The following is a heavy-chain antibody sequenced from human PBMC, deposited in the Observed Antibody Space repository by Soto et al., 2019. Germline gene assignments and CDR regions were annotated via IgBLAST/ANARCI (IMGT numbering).Heavy chain of an antibody. D-gene: IGHD4-4*01. J-gene: IGHJ4*02. CDR3: ARGGVYSNYVGDY. V-gene: IGHV3-21*01. CDR2: ISSSSSYI. CDR1: GFTFSSYS. Sequence: GGSRLSCAASGFTFSSYSMNWVRQAPGKGLEWVSSISSSSSYIYYADSVKGRFTISRDNAKNSLYLQMNSLRAEDTAVYYCARGGVYSNYVGDYWGQGTLVTVSS.